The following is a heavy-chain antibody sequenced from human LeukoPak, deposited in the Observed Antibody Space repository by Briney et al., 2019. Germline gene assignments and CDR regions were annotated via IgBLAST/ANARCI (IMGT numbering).Heavy chain of an antibody. Sequence: KPSETLSLTCAVYGGSFSGYYWSWIRQPPGKGLEWIGEINHSGGTNYNPSLKSRVTISVDTSKNQFSLKLSSVTAADTAVYYCARRPLGYCSSTSCPTPYYFDYWGQGTLVTVSS. V-gene: IGHV4-34*01. J-gene: IGHJ4*02. D-gene: IGHD2-2*01. CDR3: ARRPLGYCSSTSCPTPYYFDY. CDR2: INHSGGT. CDR1: GGSFSGYY.